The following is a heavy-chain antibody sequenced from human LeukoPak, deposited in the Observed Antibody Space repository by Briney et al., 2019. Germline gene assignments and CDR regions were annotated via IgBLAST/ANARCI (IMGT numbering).Heavy chain of an antibody. CDR2: ISYDGSNK. J-gene: IGHJ2*01. D-gene: IGHD2-15*01. CDR1: GFTFSSYA. Sequence: GGSLRLSCAASGFTFSSYAMHWVRQAPGKGLKWVALISYDGSNKYYADSVKGRFTISRDNSQNTLYLQMNSLRAEDTAVYYCARDSCSGGGCHYWYFDLWGRGTLVTVSS. V-gene: IGHV3-30*04. CDR3: ARDSCSGGGCHYWYFDL.